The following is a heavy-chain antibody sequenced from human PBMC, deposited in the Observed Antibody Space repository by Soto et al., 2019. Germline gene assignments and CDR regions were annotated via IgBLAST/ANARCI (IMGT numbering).Heavy chain of an antibody. V-gene: IGHV1-18*01. CDR3: ARDLNYGLCDY. Sequence: QVQLVQSGAEVKKPGASVKVSCKASGYTFTSYGISWVRQAPGQGLEWMGWISAHNGNTNYAQKLQGGLTMTTDTSASTAYMELRSLRSDDTAVYFCARDLNYGLCDYWGQGTLVTVSS. J-gene: IGHJ4*02. CDR2: ISAHNGNT. D-gene: IGHD3-10*01. CDR1: GYTFTSYG.